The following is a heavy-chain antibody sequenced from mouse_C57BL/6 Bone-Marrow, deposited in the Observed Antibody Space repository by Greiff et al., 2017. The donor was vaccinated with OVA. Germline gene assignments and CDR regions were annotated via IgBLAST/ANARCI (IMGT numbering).Heavy chain of an antibody. D-gene: IGHD1-1*01. V-gene: IGHV1-64*01. Sequence: VQLQPPGAALVKPGASVKLSCKASGYTFTSYWMHWVKQRPGQGLEWIGMIHPNSGSTNYNEKFKSKATLTVDKSSSTAYMQLSSLTSEDSAVYYCAREITTVVKAYWGQGTLVTVSA. CDR2: IHPNSGST. CDR1: GYTFTSYW. CDR3: AREITTVVKAY. J-gene: IGHJ3*01.